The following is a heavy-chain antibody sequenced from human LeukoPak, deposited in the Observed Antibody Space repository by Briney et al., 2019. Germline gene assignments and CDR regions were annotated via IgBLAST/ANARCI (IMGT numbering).Heavy chain of an antibody. D-gene: IGHD3-16*01. CDR3: ARKGFRLEDAFDI. J-gene: IGHJ3*02. CDR1: GGSISSSSYY. V-gene: IGHV4-39*01. CDR2: IYYSGST. Sequence: KPSEPLSLTCTVSGGSISSSSYYWGWIRQPPGKGLEWIGSIYYSGSTYYHASLKSRVTISVDTPKNQFSLKLSSVTAADSAVYYCARKGFRLEDAFDIWGQGTMVTVSS.